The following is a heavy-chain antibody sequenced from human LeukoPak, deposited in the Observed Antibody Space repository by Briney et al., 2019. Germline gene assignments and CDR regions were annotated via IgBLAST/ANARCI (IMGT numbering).Heavy chain of an antibody. CDR2: ISGSGGST. CDR3: AKDEIPYSSSSNYFDY. CDR1: GFTFSSYA. J-gene: IGHJ4*02. V-gene: IGHV3-23*01. Sequence: PGGSLRLSCAASGFTFSSYAMSWARQAPGKGLEWVSAISGSGGSTYYADSVKGRFTISRDNSKNTLYLQMNSLRAEDTAVYYCAKDEIPYSSSSNYFDYWGQGTLVTVSS. D-gene: IGHD6-6*01.